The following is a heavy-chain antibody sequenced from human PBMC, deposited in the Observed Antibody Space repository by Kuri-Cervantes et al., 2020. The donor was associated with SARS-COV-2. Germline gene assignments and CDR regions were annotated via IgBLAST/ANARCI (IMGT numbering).Heavy chain of an antibody. CDR1: GFTFDDYG. D-gene: IGHD6-25*01. V-gene: IGHV3-20*04. CDR3: ARDRSQSSENAFDI. CDR2: INWNGGST. J-gene: IGHJ3*02. Sequence: GGSLRLSCAASGFTFDDYGMSWVRQAPGEGLEWVSGINWNGGSTGYADSVKGRFTISRDNAKNSLYLQTNSLRAEDTALYYCARDRSQSSENAFDIWGQGTMVTVSS.